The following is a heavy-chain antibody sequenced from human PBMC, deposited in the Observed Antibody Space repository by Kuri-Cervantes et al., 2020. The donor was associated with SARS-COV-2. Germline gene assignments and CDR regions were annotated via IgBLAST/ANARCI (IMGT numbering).Heavy chain of an antibody. D-gene: IGHD3-22*01. CDR1: GYTFTSYG. CDR2: IIPIFGTA. V-gene: IGHV1-69*06. CDR3: ARGGPADYDSSGYTFDY. J-gene: IGHJ4*02. Sequence: SVKVSCKASGYTFTSYGISWVRQAPGQRLEWMGGIIPIFGTANYAQKFQGRVTITADKSTSTAYMELSSLRSEDTAVYYCARGGPADYDSSGYTFDYWGQGTLVTVSS.